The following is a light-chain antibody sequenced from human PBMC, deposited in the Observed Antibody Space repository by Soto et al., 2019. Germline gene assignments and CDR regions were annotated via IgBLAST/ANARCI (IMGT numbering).Light chain of an antibody. CDR3: QQRHMRPIT. V-gene: IGKV3-11*01. Sequence: VLTQSPVTLSLSPGERATLSCRASQSFRGLLAWYQQKPGQAPRLLIYDAYNRATGIPPRFSGSGSGTDFTLTISSLEPEDSAVYYCQQRHMRPITFGQGTRLEI. J-gene: IGKJ5*01. CDR2: DAY. CDR1: QSFRGL.